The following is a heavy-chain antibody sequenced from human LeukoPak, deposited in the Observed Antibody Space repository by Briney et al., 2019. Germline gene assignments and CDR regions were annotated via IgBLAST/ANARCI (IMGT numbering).Heavy chain of an antibody. Sequence: GGSLRLSCAASGFTFSSYSMSWVRQAPGKGLEWVTGISGNGDTTYDAGSVKGRFTVSRDNSKNTLYLQMNSLRAEDTAVYYCAKTQGFFDYWGQGTLVTVSS. J-gene: IGHJ4*02. CDR3: AKTQGFFDY. CDR2: ISGNGDTT. V-gene: IGHV3-23*01. CDR1: GFTFSSYS.